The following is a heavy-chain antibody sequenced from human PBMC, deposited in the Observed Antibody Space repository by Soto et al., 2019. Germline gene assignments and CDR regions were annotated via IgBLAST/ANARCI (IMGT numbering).Heavy chain of an antibody. CDR2: ISAYNGNT. Sequence: PSVTVSCNASSYTFTSYGISWLRQAPGQGLEWMGWISAYNGNTNYAQKLQGRVTMTTDTSTSTAYMELRSLRSDDTPVYYCARGGDFWSGFGFDYWGQGTLATVSS. CDR3: ARGGDFWSGFGFDY. J-gene: IGHJ4*02. CDR1: SYTFTSYG. D-gene: IGHD3-3*01. V-gene: IGHV1-18*01.